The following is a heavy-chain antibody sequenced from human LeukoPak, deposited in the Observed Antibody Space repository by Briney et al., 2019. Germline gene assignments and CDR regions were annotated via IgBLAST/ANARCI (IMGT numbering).Heavy chain of an antibody. D-gene: IGHD6-6*01. CDR2: ISTSSSPL. CDR1: GFTFPLYS. Sequence: GGTLRLSRPASGFTFPLYSVYWVRQAPGTGLEGVSYISTSSSPLYYADSVKGRFTISRYNAKISLYLQMNSLGADDTAVYYCARDRQLGDAFDIWGQGTMVSVSS. V-gene: IGHV3-48*01. CDR3: ARDRQLGDAFDI. J-gene: IGHJ3*02.